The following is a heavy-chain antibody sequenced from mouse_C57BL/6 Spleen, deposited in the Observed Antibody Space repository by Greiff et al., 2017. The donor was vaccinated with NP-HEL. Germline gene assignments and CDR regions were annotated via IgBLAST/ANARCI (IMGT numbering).Heavy chain of an antibody. Sequence: EVKLQQSGPELVKPGASVKIPCKASGYTFTDYNMDWVKQSHGKSLEWIGDINPNNGGTIYNQKFKGKATLTVDKSSSTAYMELRSLTSEDTAVYYCARGGTVVAPYYAMDYWGQGTSVTVSS. CDR2: INPNNGGT. J-gene: IGHJ4*01. CDR3: ARGGTVVAPYYAMDY. D-gene: IGHD1-1*01. V-gene: IGHV1-18*01. CDR1: GYTFTDYN.